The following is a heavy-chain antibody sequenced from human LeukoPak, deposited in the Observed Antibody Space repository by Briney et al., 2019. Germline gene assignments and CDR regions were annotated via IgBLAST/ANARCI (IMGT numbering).Heavy chain of an antibody. CDR1: GGTFSSYA. J-gene: IGHJ3*02. D-gene: IGHD4-17*01. CDR2: IIPILGIA. Sequence: GASVKVSCKASGGTFSSYAISWVRQAPGQGLEWMGRIIPILGIANYAQKFQGRVTITADKSTSTAYMELSRLRSDDTAVYYCAREPPPADYDDALDIWGQGTMVTVSS. CDR3: AREPPPADYDDALDI. V-gene: IGHV1-69*04.